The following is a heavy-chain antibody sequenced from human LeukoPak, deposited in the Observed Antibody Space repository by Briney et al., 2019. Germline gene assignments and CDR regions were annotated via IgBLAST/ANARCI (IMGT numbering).Heavy chain of an antibody. J-gene: IGHJ4*02. Sequence: PSETLSLTCTVSGGSISSYYWSWIRQPPGKGLEWIGYIYYSGRTNYNPSLKSRVTISVDTSKNQFSLKLSSVTAADTAVYYCARGSTGAWDYWGQGTLVTVSA. D-gene: IGHD7-27*01. CDR1: GGSISSYY. CDR3: ARGSTGAWDY. CDR2: IYYSGRT. V-gene: IGHV4-59*01.